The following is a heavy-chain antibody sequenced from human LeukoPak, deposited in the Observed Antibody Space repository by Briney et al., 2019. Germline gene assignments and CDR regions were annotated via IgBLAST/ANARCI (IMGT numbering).Heavy chain of an antibody. CDR1: GFTFSSYE. D-gene: IGHD4-17*01. CDR3: ARESRSRPPDAFDI. V-gene: IGHV3-48*03. Sequence: PGGSLRLSCAASGFTFSSYEMNWVRQAPGKGLEWVSYISSGSTIYYADSVKGRFTISRDNAKNSLYLQMNSLRAEDTAVYYCARESRSRPPDAFDIWGQGTMVTVSS. CDR2: ISSGSTI. J-gene: IGHJ3*02.